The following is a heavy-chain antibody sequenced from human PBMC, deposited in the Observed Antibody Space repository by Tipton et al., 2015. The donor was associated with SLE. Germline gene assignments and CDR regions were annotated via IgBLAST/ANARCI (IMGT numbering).Heavy chain of an antibody. CDR1: GFTFGDYA. V-gene: IGHV3-49*04. D-gene: IGHD6-19*01. CDR2: IRSKAYGGTT. Sequence: SLRLSCTGFGFTFGDYAMSWVRQAPGKGLEWVSFIRSKAYGGTTEYAASVKGRFTISRDDSKSIAYLQMNSLKTEDTAVYYCSRDRSRYSSGDYFDYWGQGTLATVSS. J-gene: IGHJ4*02. CDR3: SRDRSRYSSGDYFDY.